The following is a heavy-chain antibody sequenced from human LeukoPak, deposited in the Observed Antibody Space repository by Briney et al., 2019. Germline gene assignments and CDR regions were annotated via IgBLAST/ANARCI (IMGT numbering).Heavy chain of an antibody. CDR2: IYYSGST. J-gene: IGHJ6*02. CDR1: GGSISSHY. CDR3: ARALGYCGSTKCNYGLDV. D-gene: IGHD2-2*01. Sequence: PSETLSLTCTVSGGSISSHYWSWIRQPPGKGLEWIGYIYYSGSTYYNPSLKSRVTISVDTSKNEFSLKLSSVTAADTAVYCCARALGYCGSTKCNYGLDVWGQGTTVTVSS. V-gene: IGHV4-59*08.